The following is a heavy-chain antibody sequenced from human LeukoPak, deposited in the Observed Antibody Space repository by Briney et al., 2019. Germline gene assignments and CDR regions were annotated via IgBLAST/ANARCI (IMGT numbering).Heavy chain of an antibody. J-gene: IGHJ4*02. CDR3: AKDFTANYDFWSGYPH. CDR2: INSDGSST. D-gene: IGHD3-3*01. Sequence: GGSLRLSCAASGFTFSSYWMHWVRQAPGKGLVWVSRINSDGSSTIYADSVKGRFTISRDNAKNTLYLQMNSLRAEDTAVYYCAKDFTANYDFWSGYPHWGQGTLVTVSS. V-gene: IGHV3-74*01. CDR1: GFTFSSYW.